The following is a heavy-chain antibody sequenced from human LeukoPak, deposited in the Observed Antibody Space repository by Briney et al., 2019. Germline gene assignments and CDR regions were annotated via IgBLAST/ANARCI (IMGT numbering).Heavy chain of an antibody. CDR2: IIPMFGAT. Sequence: ASVKVSCKASGGTFRSFTINWVRQAPGQGLEWMGGIIPMFGATSYAQKFQGRVTITADESTSTAYMELSSLRSEDTAVYFCARGPGGSPAPFGFDYWGQGTLVTVSS. V-gene: IGHV1-69*01. CDR3: ARGPGGSPAPFGFDY. D-gene: IGHD1-26*01. J-gene: IGHJ4*02. CDR1: GGTFRSFT.